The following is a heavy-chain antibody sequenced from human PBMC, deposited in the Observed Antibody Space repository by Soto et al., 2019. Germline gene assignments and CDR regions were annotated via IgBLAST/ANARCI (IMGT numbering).Heavy chain of an antibody. V-gene: IGHV4-34*01. CDR3: ATRITVFGLLIPPFDP. Sequence: SDTLSLTCAVYGGSVNGYEWNWILQPPGKGLEWIGEINHTGGTHYNPSLKSRVTMSVDTSKNQFSLRLSSVTAADTAIYYCATRITVFGLLIPPFDPWGQGTQVTVSS. CDR2: INHTGGT. J-gene: IGHJ5*02. D-gene: IGHD3-3*01. CDR1: GGSVNGYE.